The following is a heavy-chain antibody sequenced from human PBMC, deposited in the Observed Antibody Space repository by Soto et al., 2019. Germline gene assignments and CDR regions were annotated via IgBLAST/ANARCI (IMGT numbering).Heavy chain of an antibody. Sequence: QLQLQESGSGLVKPSQTLSLTCAVSGGSISSGGYSWSWIRQPPGKALEWIGYIYHSWSTYYNPSLKTRVTIAVDTSKNQFSLKLSSVTAADTAVYYCASSHAGAHITAALHWGQGTLVTVSS. CDR3: ASSHAGAHITAALH. CDR2: IYHSWST. CDR1: GGSISSGGYS. J-gene: IGHJ4*02. D-gene: IGHD6-13*01. V-gene: IGHV4-30-2*01.